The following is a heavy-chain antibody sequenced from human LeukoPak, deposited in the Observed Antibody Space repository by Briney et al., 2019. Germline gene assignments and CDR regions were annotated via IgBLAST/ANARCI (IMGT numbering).Heavy chain of an antibody. Sequence: SETLSLTCTVSGGSINSYYWNWIRQPPGKGLEWIGYIYYSGSTNYNPSLKSRVTISVDTSKNQFSLKLSSVTAADTAVYYCVRQSPIYYFDYWGQGTLVTVSS. J-gene: IGHJ4*02. V-gene: IGHV4-59*08. CDR2: IYYSGST. CDR1: GGSINSYY. D-gene: IGHD3-3*01. CDR3: VRQSPIYYFDY.